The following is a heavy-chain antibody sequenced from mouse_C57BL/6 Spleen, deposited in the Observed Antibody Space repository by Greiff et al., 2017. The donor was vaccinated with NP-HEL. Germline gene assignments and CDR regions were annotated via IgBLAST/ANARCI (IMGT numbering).Heavy chain of an antibody. CDR1: GYTFTSYW. CDR2: IHPNSGST. V-gene: IGHV1-64*01. Sequence: QVQLQQPGAELVKPGASVKLSCKASGYTFTSYWMHWVKQRPGQGLEWIGMIHPNSGSTNYNEKFKSKATLTVDKSSSTAYMQLSSLTSEDSAVYYCARQTTVVAHFDYWGQGTTLTVSS. J-gene: IGHJ2*01. D-gene: IGHD1-1*01. CDR3: ARQTTVVAHFDY.